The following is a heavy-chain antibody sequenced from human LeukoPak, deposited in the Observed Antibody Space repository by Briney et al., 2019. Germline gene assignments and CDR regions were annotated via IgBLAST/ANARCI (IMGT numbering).Heavy chain of an antibody. CDR2: IYYSGST. CDR1: GGSISSSSYY. D-gene: IGHD4-11*01. CDR3: ARSVSYYRNLEYFQH. J-gene: IGHJ1*01. Sequence: SETLSLTCTVSGGSISSSSYYWGWIRQPPGKGLEWIGSIYYSGSTYYNPSLKSRVTISVDTSKNQFSLKLSSVTAADTAVYYCARSVSYYRNLEYFQHWGQGTPVTVSS. V-gene: IGHV4-39*07.